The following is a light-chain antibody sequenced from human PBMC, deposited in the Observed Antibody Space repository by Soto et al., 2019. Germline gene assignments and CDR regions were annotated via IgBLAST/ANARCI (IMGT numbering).Light chain of an antibody. CDR3: QQYNNWPGT. Sequence: EIVLTQSPGTLSVSPGERATLSCRASQSVSSKLAWYQQKPGQAPRLLFYGASTGATGIPARFSGSGSETEFTLSISSLQSVDFAVYYCQQYNNWPGTFGPGTKVEIK. CDR2: GAS. V-gene: IGKV3-15*01. CDR1: QSVSSK. J-gene: IGKJ1*01.